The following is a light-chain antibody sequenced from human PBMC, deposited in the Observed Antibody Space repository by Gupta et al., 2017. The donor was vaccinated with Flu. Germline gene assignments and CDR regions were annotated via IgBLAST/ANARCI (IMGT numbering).Light chain of an antibody. CDR1: QSLVHTNGNSY. J-gene: IGKJ2*01. V-gene: IGKV2-30*02. CDR2: KVS. Sequence: GTLGQPAAISGRSSQSLVHTNGNSYLHWFQQRPGQSPRRLIYKVSNRDSGVPDRFSGSGSGTDFTLKISRVEADDVGVYYCMQCAGWPSAFGQGTKLEI. CDR3: MQCAGWPSA.